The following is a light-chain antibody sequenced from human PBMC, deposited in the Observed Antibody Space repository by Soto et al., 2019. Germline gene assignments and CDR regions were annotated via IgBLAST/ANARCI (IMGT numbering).Light chain of an antibody. Sequence: EIVLTQSPATLSVSPGERATLSFMASQSISSLLAWYQQKPGQAPRLLIYGASSRATGIPARFSGSGSGTEFTLTIGSLQSEDCALYYCQQYNNWPGTFGQGTKADNK. CDR1: QSISSL. V-gene: IGKV3-15*01. CDR3: QQYNNWPGT. CDR2: GAS. J-gene: IGKJ1*01.